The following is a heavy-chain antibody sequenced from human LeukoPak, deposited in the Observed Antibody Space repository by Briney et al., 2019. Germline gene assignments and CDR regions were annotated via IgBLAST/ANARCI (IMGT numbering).Heavy chain of an antibody. J-gene: IGHJ4*02. CDR3: ARAGGIAAAGSFDY. CDR2: IGTAGDT. Sequence: GGSLRLSCAASGFTFSSYDMHWVRQATGKGLEWVSAIGTAGDTYYPGSVRDRFTISRENAKNSLYLQMNSLRAGDTAVYYCARAGGIAAAGSFDYWGQGTLVTVSS. CDR1: GFTFSSYD. D-gene: IGHD6-13*01. V-gene: IGHV3-13*01.